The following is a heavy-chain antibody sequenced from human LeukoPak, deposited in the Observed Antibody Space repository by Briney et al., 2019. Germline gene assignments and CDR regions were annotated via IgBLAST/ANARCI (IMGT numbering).Heavy chain of an antibody. Sequence: ASVKVSCKVSGYTLTELSMHWVRQAPGKELEWMGGFDPEDGETIYAQKFQGRVTMTEDTSTDTAYMELSSLRSEDTAVYYCAMGDYVWGSYRALFDYWGQGTLVTVSS. D-gene: IGHD3-16*02. CDR2: FDPEDGET. CDR1: GYTLTELS. CDR3: AMGDYVWGSYRALFDY. J-gene: IGHJ4*02. V-gene: IGHV1-24*01.